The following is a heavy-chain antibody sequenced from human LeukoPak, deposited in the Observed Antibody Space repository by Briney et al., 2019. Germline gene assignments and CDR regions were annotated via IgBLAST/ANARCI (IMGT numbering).Heavy chain of an antibody. Sequence: GSLRLSCAASGFTFSSYSMNWVRQAPGKGLEWVSSISSSSSYIYYADSVKGRFTISRDNAKNSLYLQMNSLRAEDTAVYYCAAEPARIHYDFWSGYYGNDYWGQGTLVTVSS. CDR2: ISSSSSYI. J-gene: IGHJ4*02. V-gene: IGHV3-21*01. D-gene: IGHD3-3*01. CDR3: AAEPARIHYDFWSGYYGNDY. CDR1: GFTFSSYS.